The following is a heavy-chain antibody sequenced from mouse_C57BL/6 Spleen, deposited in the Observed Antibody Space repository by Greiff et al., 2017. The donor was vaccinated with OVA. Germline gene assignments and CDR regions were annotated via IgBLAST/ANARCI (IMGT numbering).Heavy chain of an antibody. V-gene: IGHV2-2*01. J-gene: IGHJ4*01. CDR2: IWSGGST. D-gene: IGHD2-5*01. CDR1: GFSLTSYG. Sequence: QVQLQQSGPGLVQPSQSLSITCTVSGFSLTSYGVHWVRQSPGKGLEWLGVIWSGGSTDYNAAFISRLSISKDNSKSQVFFKMNSLQADDTAIYYCARKNYSNYVRAMDYWGQGTSVTVSS. CDR3: ARKNYSNYVRAMDY.